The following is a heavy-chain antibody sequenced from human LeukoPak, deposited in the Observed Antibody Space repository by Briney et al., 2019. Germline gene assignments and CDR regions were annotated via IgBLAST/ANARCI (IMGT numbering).Heavy chain of an antibody. V-gene: IGHV1-2*02. CDR2: INPNSGGT. J-gene: IGHJ4*02. CDR1: GYTFTSYY. CDR3: ARSLRIAAAGPGFGY. Sequence: GASVKVSCKASGYTFTSYYMHWVRQAPGQGLEWMGWINPNSGGTNYAQKFQGRVTMTRDTSISTAYMELSRLRSDDTAVYYCARSLRIAAAGPGFGYWGQGTLVTVSS. D-gene: IGHD6-13*01.